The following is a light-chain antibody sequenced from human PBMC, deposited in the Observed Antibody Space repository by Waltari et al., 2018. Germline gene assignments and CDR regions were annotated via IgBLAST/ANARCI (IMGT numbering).Light chain of an antibody. V-gene: IGKV2-30*01. CDR3: MEGAQWYT. CDR2: QVS. Sequence: DVVLTQSPLSLSVTLGQSASVSCRSSQSLAFSDGKTYLNWFHQRPGQSPRRLIYQVSNRESGVPDRISGSGSGTDFALKISRVEAEDVGVYYCMEGAQWYTFGQGTKLEIK. J-gene: IGKJ2*01. CDR1: QSLAFSDGKTY.